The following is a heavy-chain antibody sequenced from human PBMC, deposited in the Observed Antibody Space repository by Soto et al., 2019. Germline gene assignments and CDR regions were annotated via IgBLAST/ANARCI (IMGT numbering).Heavy chain of an antibody. CDR2: INPSGGST. Sequence: GASVKVSCKASGYTFTSYYMHWVRQAPGQGLEWMGIINPSGGSTSYAQKFQGRVTMTRDTSTSTVYMELSSLRSEDTAVCYCARGTGYYDILTGYEYYYYMDVWGKGTTVTVSS. CDR3: ARGTGYYDILTGYEYYYYMDV. V-gene: IGHV1-46*03. J-gene: IGHJ6*03. D-gene: IGHD3-9*01. CDR1: GYTFTSYY.